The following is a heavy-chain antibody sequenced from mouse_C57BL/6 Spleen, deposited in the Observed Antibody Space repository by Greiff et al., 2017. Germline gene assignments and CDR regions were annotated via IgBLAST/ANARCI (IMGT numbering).Heavy chain of an antibody. J-gene: IGHJ3*01. CDR1: GFTFSNYW. D-gene: IGHD2-5*01. CDR3: TAGYYSNYVWFAY. V-gene: IGHV6-3*01. CDR2: IRLKSDNYAT. Sequence: EVHLVESGGGLVQPGGSMKLSCVASGFTFSNYWMNWVRQSPEKGLEWVAQIRLKSDNYATTYAESVKGRFTIARDDSKSSVYLQTNYLRAEDTVIYYCTAGYYSNYVWFAYWGQGTLVTVSA.